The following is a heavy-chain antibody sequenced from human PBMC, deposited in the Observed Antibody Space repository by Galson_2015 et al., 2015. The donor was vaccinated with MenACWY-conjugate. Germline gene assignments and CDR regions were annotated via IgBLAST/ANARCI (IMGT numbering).Heavy chain of an antibody. Sequence: QSGAEVKKPGESLKISCKGSGYSFTNYWIGWVRQMPGKGLEWMGIIYPGDSDTRYSPSFQGQVSISADKSTSTAYLQWSSLKASDTAVYYCARSSAVNYYQYGMDVWGQGTTVIVSS. CDR2: IYPGDSDT. J-gene: IGHJ6*02. CDR3: ARSSAVNYYQYGMDV. V-gene: IGHV5-51*01. CDR1: GYSFTNYW.